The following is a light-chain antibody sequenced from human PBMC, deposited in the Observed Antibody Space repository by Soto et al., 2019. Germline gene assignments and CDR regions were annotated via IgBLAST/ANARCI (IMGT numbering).Light chain of an antibody. J-gene: IGKJ1*01. V-gene: IGKV3-15*01. CDR2: GTS. CDR3: HQYNNSPRT. Sequence: EIVMTQSPATLTVSPGERATLSCRASQSVSSYLAWYQQKPGQAPRLLIYGTSTRATGIPARFSGSGSGTDFTLTISSLQFEYFSVYYCHQYNNSPRTFGQGTKADI. CDR1: QSVSSY.